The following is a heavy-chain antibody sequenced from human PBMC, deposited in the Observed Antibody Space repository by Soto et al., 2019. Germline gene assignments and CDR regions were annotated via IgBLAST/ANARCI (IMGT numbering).Heavy chain of an antibody. V-gene: IGHV4-34*01. J-gene: IGHJ4*02. Sequence: QVQLQQWGAGLLKPSETLSLTCAVSGGSFTGYQWSWIRQPPGKGLEWIGAIDHSGSTNYNPSLKSRVTISLDRTKKHFSLQLSSLTAADTAMYYCARAYYDFWSGHGQLSLDYWGQGTLVTVSS. CDR2: IDHSGST. CDR3: ARAYYDFWSGHGQLSLDY. D-gene: IGHD3-3*01. CDR1: GGSFTGYQ.